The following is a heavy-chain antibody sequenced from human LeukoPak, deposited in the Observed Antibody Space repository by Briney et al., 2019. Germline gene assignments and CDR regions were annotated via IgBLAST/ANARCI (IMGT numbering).Heavy chain of an antibody. CDR3: ASGHFWYYYDSSGYPDI. D-gene: IGHD3-22*01. V-gene: IGHV4-34*01. CDR2: INHSGST. CDR1: GFTFSDYY. J-gene: IGHJ3*02. Sequence: PGGSLRLSCAASGFTFSDYYMTWLRQPPGKGLEWIGEINHSGSTNYNPSLKSRVTISVDTSKNQFSLKLSSVTAADTAVYYCASGHFWYYYDSSGYPDIWGQGTMVTVSS.